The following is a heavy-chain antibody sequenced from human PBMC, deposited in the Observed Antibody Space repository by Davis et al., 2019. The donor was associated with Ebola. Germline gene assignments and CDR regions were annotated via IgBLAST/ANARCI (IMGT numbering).Heavy chain of an antibody. CDR2: ISSSGSYI. J-gene: IGHJ4*02. D-gene: IGHD3-9*01. CDR1: GFTFRNSA. CDR3: AGYFDWLGFDY. Sequence: PGGSLRPSSPASGFTFRNSAVNWVRQAPGKGLEWVAFISSSGSYIFYPDSVKGRFTISRDNSKNTLYLQMNSLRAEDTAVYYCAGYFDWLGFDYWGQGTLVTVSS. V-gene: IGHV3-21*01.